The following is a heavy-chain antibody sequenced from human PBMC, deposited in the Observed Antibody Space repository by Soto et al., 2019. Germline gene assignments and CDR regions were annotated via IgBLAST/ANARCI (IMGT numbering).Heavy chain of an antibody. CDR2: IIPILGIA. Sequence: GASVKVSCKASGGTFSSYTISWVRQAPGQGLEWKGKIIPILGIANYAQKFQGRVTFTADKSTSTAYMELSSLRSEDTAVYYCASPTTVFDYFDYWGQGTLVTVSS. D-gene: IGHD4-17*01. V-gene: IGHV1-69*02. CDR1: GGTFSSYT. CDR3: ASPTTVFDYFDY. J-gene: IGHJ4*02.